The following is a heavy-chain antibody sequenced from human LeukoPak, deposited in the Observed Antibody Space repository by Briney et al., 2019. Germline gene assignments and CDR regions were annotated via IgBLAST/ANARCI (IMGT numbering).Heavy chain of an antibody. CDR2: ISGSGDST. CDR3: AKVRAPSGWFNSDY. D-gene: IGHD6-19*01. V-gene: IGHV3-23*01. J-gene: IGHJ4*02. CDR1: GFTFSNYV. Sequence: GGSLRLSCAASGFTFSNYVMSWVRQAPGKGLEWVSGISGSGDSTYYADSVKGRFTISRDNSKDTLYLQMNSLRVEDTAAYYCAKVRAPSGWFNSDYWGQGTLVTVCS.